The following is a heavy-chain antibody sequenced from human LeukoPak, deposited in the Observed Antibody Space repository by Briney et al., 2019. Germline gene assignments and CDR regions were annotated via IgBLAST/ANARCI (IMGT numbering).Heavy chain of an antibody. CDR2: ISWNSGSI. Sequence: TGGSLRLSCAASGFTFDDYAMHWVRQAPGKGLEWVSGISWNSGSIGYADSVKGRFTISRDNAKNSLYLQMNSLRAEDTALYYCAKDRGWGLPYFDYWGQGTLVTVSS. CDR3: AKDRGWGLPYFDY. D-gene: IGHD7-27*01. V-gene: IGHV3-9*01. CDR1: GFTFDDYA. J-gene: IGHJ4*02.